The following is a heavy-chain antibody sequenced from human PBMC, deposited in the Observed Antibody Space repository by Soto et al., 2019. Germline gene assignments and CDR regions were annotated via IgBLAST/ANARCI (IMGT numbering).Heavy chain of an antibody. J-gene: IGHJ4*02. Sequence: QVQLVESGGGVVQPGRSLRLSCAASGFSFSNNGMHWVRQAPGKGLEWVAMISYDGSKKYYADSVKGRFTISRDNSKNTLYLQMNSLRVEDTAIYYCVKDRVESGLGEIDFWGQGTLVTVSS. CDR3: VKDRVESGLGEIDF. V-gene: IGHV3-30*18. D-gene: IGHD3-16*01. CDR1: GFSFSNNG. CDR2: ISYDGSKK.